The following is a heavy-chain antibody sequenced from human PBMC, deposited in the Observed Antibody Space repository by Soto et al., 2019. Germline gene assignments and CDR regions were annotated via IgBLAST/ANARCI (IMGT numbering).Heavy chain of an antibody. V-gene: IGHV3-11*01. CDR3: ARSLYYDFWSGYYTDYYYYGMDV. CDR2: TSSSGSTI. CDR1: GFTFSDYY. J-gene: IGHJ6*02. Sequence: GGSLRLSCAASGFTFSDYYMSWIRQAPGKGLEWVSYTSSSGSTIYYADSVKGRFTISRDNAKNSLYLQMNSLRAEDTAVYYCARSLYYDFWSGYYTDYYYYGMDVWGQGTTVTVSS. D-gene: IGHD3-3*01.